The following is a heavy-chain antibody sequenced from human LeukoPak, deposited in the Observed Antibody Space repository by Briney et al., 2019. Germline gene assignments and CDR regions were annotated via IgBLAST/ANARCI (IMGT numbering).Heavy chain of an antibody. Sequence: ASVKVSCKASGYTFTSHDINWVRQAPGQGLEWMGWMNPETGNTGYAQKFQGRVTMTSNTSMSTAYMELSSLRSEDTAVYYCARGALGGRALLNCWGQGTLVTVSS. J-gene: IGHJ4*02. D-gene: IGHD1-26*01. V-gene: IGHV1-8*01. CDR1: GYTFTSHD. CDR3: ARGALGGRALLNC. CDR2: MNPETGNT.